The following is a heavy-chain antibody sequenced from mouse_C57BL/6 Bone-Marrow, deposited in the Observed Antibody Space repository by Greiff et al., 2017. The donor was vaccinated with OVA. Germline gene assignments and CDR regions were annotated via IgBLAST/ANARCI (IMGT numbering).Heavy chain of an antibody. CDR3: ARNLRAWFAY. V-gene: IGHV1-69*01. CDR1: GYTFTSHW. CDR2: IDPADSYT. J-gene: IGHJ3*01. Sequence: QVQLQQPGAELVLPGASVKLSCKASGYTFTSHWMHWVQQTPGQCLEWIGEIDPADSYTNYNQKFKGKSTLTVDKSSSTAYMQLGSLTSEDSAVYYCARNLRAWFAYWGQGTLVTVSA.